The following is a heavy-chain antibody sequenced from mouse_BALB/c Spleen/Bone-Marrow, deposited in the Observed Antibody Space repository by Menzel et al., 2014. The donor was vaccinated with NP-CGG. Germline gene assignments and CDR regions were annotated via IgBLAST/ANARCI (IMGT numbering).Heavy chain of an antibody. CDR2: ISSGGSYT. CDR1: GFTFXSYA. Sequence: EVKLMESGGGLVKPGGSLKLSCAASGFTFXSYAMSWVRQSPDKRLEWVAEISSGGSYTYYPDTVTGRFTISRDNAKNTLYLEMRSLRSEDTAMYYCASGDVYFAYWGQGTLVTVSA. J-gene: IGHJ3*01. V-gene: IGHV5-9-4*01. CDR3: ASGDVYFAY.